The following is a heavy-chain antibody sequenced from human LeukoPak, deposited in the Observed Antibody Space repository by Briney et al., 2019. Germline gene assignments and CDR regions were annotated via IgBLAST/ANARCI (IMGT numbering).Heavy chain of an antibody. CDR2: IYTSGST. CDR1: GGSISSGSYY. D-gene: IGHD2-15*01. Sequence: SETLSLTCTVSGGSISSGSYYWSWIRQPAGKGLEWIGRIYTSGSTNYNPSLKSRITISVDTSKNQFSLKLSSVTAADTAVYYCARGIGRYCSGGSCYSGWFDPWGQGTLLTVSS. CDR3: ARGIGRYCSGGSCYSGWFDP. J-gene: IGHJ5*02. V-gene: IGHV4-61*02.